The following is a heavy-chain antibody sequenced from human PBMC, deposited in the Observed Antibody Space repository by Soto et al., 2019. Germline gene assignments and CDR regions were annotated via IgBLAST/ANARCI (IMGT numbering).Heavy chain of an antibody. D-gene: IGHD2-15*01. Sequence: LGESLKISCKGSGYSFTSYWIGWVRQMPGKGLEWMGIIYPGDSDTRYSPSFQGQVTISADKSISTAYLQWSSLKASDTAMYYCARHRNCSGGSCYYDAFDIWGQGTMVTVSS. CDR2: IYPGDSDT. V-gene: IGHV5-51*01. J-gene: IGHJ3*02. CDR3: ARHRNCSGGSCYYDAFDI. CDR1: GYSFTSYW.